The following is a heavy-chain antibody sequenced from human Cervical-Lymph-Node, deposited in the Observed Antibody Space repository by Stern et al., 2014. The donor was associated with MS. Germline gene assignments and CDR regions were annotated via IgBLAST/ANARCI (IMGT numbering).Heavy chain of an antibody. Sequence: VQLVESGAEVKKPGASVKVSCKASGYTFTGYYMHWVRQAPGQGLEWMGRINPNSGGTNYAQKFQGSVTMTRDTSSSTAYMELSRLRSDDTAVYYCARDEKLMTYYDLWSGSTGDYWGQGTLVTVSS. CDR2: INPNSGGT. CDR1: GYTFTGYY. D-gene: IGHD3-3*01. J-gene: IGHJ4*02. CDR3: ARDEKLMTYYDLWSGSTGDY. V-gene: IGHV1-2*06.